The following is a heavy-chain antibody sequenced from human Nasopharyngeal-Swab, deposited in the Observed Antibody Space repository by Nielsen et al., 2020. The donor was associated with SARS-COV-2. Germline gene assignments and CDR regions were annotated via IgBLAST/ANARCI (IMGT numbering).Heavy chain of an antibody. CDR2: IIHSGST. CDR1: GGSFSGYS. D-gene: IGHD6-19*01. Sequence: SQTLSLTCAVYGGSFSGYSWIWVSQPPGKGLEWIGQIIHSGSTNYNPSLKSRVPISADTSKNQLSLKVNSVTAADTAVYYCGRISGWYWLDPWGQGTLVTVSS. J-gene: IGHJ5*02. CDR3: GRISGWYWLDP. V-gene: IGHV4-34*12.